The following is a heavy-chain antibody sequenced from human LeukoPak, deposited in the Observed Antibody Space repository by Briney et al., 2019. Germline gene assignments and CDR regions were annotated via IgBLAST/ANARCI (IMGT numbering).Heavy chain of an antibody. CDR3: AKDMGYSYGHYYFDY. CDR2: ISWNSGSI. D-gene: IGHD5-18*01. CDR1: GFTFDDYA. V-gene: IGHV3-9*01. Sequence: GRSLRLSCAASGFTFDDYAMHWVRQAPGKGLEWVSGISWNSGSIGYADSVKGRFTISRDNSKNSLYLQMNSLRTEDTALYYCAKDMGYSYGHYYFDYWGQGTLVTVSS. J-gene: IGHJ4*02.